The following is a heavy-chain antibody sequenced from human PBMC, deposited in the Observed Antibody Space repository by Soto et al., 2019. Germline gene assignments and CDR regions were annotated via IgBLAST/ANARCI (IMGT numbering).Heavy chain of an antibody. CDR1: GFTFDDYA. CDR3: AKGSAVAGYYFDY. J-gene: IGHJ4*02. D-gene: IGHD6-19*01. Sequence: GGSLRLSCAASGFTFDDYAMHWVRQAPGKGLEWVSGISWNIGSIGYADSVKGRFTISRDNAKNSLYLQMNSLRADDTALYYCAKGSAVAGYYFDYWGQGTLVTVSS. V-gene: IGHV3-9*01. CDR2: ISWNIGSI.